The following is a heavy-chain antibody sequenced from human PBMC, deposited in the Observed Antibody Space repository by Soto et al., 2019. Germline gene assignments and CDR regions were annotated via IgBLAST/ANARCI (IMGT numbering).Heavy chain of an antibody. J-gene: IGHJ6*02. D-gene: IGHD6-19*01. CDR1: GGTFSSYA. Sequence: QVQLVQAGAEVKKPVSSVKVSCKASGGTFSSYASSWLRQAPGQGLEGMGGIIPIFGTANYAQKFQGRVTIPADESTSPAYMELSSLRAEDTAVYDCPRDRGRIAVSVSLGGAYYYGMYVWGQGTTVTVSS. CDR2: IIPIFGTA. CDR3: PRDRGRIAVSVSLGGAYYYGMYV. V-gene: IGHV1-69*01.